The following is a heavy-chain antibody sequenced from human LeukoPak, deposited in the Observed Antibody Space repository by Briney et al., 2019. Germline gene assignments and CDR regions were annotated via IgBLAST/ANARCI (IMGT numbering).Heavy chain of an antibody. D-gene: IGHD4-17*01. V-gene: IGHV4-39*07. J-gene: IGHJ4*02. CDR2: IYYSGST. Sequence: PSETLSLTCTVSGGSISSSSYYWGWIRQPPGKGLEWIGSIYYSGSTYYNPSLKSRVTISVDTSKNQFSLKLSSVTAADTAVYYCARVSPGDYGDYWWSTYFVLYYFDYWGQGTLVTVSS. CDR3: ARVSPGDYGDYWWSTYFVLYYFDY. CDR1: GGSISSSSYY.